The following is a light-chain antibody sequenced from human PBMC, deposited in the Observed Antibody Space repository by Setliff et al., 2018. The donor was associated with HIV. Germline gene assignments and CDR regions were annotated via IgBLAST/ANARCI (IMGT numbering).Light chain of an antibody. V-gene: IGLV2-14*01. CDR2: DVS. CDR3: SSYTSSSTPYV. Sequence: LAQPASVSGSPGQSITISCTGTSSDVGGYNYVSWYQQHPGKAPKLMIYDVSNRPSGVSNRFSGSKSGNTASLTISGLQAEDEADYYCSSYTSSSTPYVFGTGTKV. CDR1: SSDVGGYNY. J-gene: IGLJ1*01.